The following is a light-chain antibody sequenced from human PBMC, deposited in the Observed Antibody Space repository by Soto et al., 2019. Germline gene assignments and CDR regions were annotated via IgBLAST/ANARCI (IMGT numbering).Light chain of an antibody. CDR3: SSSTSSSTYVV. V-gene: IGLV2-14*01. Sequence: QSVLTQPASVSGSPGQSIAISCTGTSSDIGGYNYVSWYQQHPDKAPKLLIYDVNGRPSGVSDRFSGSKSGNTASLTISGLQAEDEADYYCSSSTSSSTYVVFGGGTKVTVL. CDR1: SSDIGGYNY. J-gene: IGLJ2*01. CDR2: DVN.